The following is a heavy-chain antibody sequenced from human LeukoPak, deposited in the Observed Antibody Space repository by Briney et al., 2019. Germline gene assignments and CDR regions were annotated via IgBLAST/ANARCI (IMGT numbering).Heavy chain of an antibody. V-gene: IGHV4-34*01. CDR2: INHSGST. J-gene: IGHJ4*02. D-gene: IGHD2-2*01. CDR3: ARGSGNCSSTSCYGKNFDY. CDR1: GGSFSGYY. Sequence: PSVTLSLTCAVYGGSFSGYYWSWTRQAPGKGLEWIGEINHSGSTNYNPSLKSRVTISVDTSKNQFSLKLSSVTAADTAVYYCARGSGNCSSTSCYGKNFDYWGQGTLVTVSS.